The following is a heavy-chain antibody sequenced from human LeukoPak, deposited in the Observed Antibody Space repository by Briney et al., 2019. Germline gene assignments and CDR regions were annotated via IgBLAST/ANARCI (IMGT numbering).Heavy chain of an antibody. CDR2: LFYSGST. Sequence: PSETLSLTCTVSGGSISSYYWSWIRQPPGKGLEWIAYLFYSGSTDYNPSLESRVTISVDTSKNQFSLKLRSVTAADTAMYYCATVAVIRGVTYFDYWGQGTLVTVSS. CDR3: ATVAVIRGVTYFDY. CDR1: GGSISSYY. D-gene: IGHD3-10*01. V-gene: IGHV4-59*01. J-gene: IGHJ4*02.